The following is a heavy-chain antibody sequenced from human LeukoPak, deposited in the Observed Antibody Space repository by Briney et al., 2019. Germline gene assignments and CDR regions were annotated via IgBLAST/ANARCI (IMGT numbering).Heavy chain of an antibody. V-gene: IGHV3-33*06. CDR2: IWHDGSNK. CDR1: GFTFSSYG. D-gene: IGHD3-22*01. CDR3: AKSPDGRGYCMDC. J-gene: IGHJ4*02. Sequence: GGSLRLSCAASGFTFSSYGTHWVRQAPGKGLEWVAVIWHDGSNKYYADSVKGRFTTSRDNSKNTLYLQMNSLRAEDTAVYYCAKSPDGRGYCMDCWGQGTLVTVSS.